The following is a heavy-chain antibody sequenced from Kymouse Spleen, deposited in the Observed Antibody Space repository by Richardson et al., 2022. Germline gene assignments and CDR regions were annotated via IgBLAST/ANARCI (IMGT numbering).Heavy chain of an antibody. CDR1: GGSVSSGSYY. V-gene: IGHV4-61*01. J-gene: IGHJ2*01. CDR3: ARDNWGSWYFDL. D-gene: IGHD7-27*02. Sequence: QVQLQESGPGLVKPSETLSLTCTVSGGSVSSGSYYWSWIRQPPGKGLEWIGYIYYSGSTNYNPSLKSRVTISVDTSKNQFSLKLSSVTAADTAVYYCARDNWGSWYFDLWGRGTLVTVSS. CDR2: IYYSGST.